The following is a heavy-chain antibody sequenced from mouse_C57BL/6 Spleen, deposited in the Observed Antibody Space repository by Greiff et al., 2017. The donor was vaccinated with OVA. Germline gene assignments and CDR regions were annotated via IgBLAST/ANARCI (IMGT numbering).Heavy chain of an antibody. CDR2: ISSGGDYI. CDR1: GFTFSSYA. CDR3: TRDPYDYYAMDY. Sequence: EVQLVESGEGLVKPGGSLKLSCAASGFTFSSYAMSWVRQTPEKRLEWVPYISSGGDYIYYADTVKGRFTISRDNARNTLYLQMSSLKSEDTAMYYCTRDPYDYYAMDYWGQGTSVTVSS. J-gene: IGHJ4*01. V-gene: IGHV5-9-1*02. D-gene: IGHD2-3*01.